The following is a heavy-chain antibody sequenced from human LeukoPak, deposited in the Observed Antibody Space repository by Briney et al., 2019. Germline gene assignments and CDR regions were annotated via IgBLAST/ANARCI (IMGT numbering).Heavy chain of an antibody. V-gene: IGHV4-4*07. D-gene: IGHD6-13*01. CDR1: GGSISSYY. Sequence: SETLSLTCTVSGGSISSYYWSWIRQPAGKGLEWIVRIYTSGSTNYSPSLKSRVTMSVDTSKNQFSLTLSSVTAADTAVYYCAREVAAAGTRWFDPWGQGTLVTVSS. CDR2: IYTSGST. J-gene: IGHJ5*02. CDR3: AREVAAAGTRWFDP.